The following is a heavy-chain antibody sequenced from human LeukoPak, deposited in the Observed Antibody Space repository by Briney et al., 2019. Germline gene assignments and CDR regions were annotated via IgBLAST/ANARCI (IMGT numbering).Heavy chain of an antibody. CDR2: IWYDGSNK. Sequence: GGSLRLSCAASGFTFDDYGMSWVRQAPGKGLEWVAVIWYDGSNKYYADSVKGRFTISRDNPKNTLYLQMNSLRAEDTAVYYCARGGWPAKYYFDYWGQGTLVTVSS. CDR3: ARGGWPAKYYFDY. V-gene: IGHV3-33*08. CDR1: GFTFDDYG. D-gene: IGHD6-19*01. J-gene: IGHJ4*02.